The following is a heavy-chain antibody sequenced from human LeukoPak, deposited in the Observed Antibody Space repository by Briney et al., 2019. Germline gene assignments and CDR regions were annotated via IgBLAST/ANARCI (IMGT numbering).Heavy chain of an antibody. CDR1: GYTFTSYG. Sequence: ASVKVSCKASGYTFTSYGISWVRQAPGQGLEWMGWISAYNGNTNYAQTLQGRVTMTTDTSTSTAYMELRSLRSGDTAVYYCASGGDYYDSSVYFDYWGQGTLVTVSS. CDR2: ISAYNGNT. CDR3: ASGGDYYDSSVYFDY. V-gene: IGHV1-18*01. D-gene: IGHD3-22*01. J-gene: IGHJ4*02.